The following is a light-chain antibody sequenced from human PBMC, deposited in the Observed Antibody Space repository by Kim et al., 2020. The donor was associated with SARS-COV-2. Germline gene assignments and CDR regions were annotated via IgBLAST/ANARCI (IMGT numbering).Light chain of an antibody. J-gene: IGLJ3*02. CDR3: SSFTDSNTWV. CDR1: SSDVGGYDY. CDR2: DVT. V-gene: IGLV2-14*03. Sequence: LTQPASVSGSPGQSITISCTGTSSDVGGYDYVAWYQQHPGTAPKLMIYDVTSRPTGVSNRFSGSKSGNTASLTISGLQPEDEADYYCSSFTDSNTWVFGGGTQLTVL.